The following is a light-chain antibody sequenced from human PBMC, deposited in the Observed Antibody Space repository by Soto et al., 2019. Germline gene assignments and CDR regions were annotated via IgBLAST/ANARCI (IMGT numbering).Light chain of an antibody. CDR2: HAS. J-gene: IGKJ4*01. CDR1: QGISSY. Sequence: IDVKQKHSFLSASGGDGVTITCRASQGISSYLAWYQQKPGTAPKLLIYHASTLESGVPSRFSGSGSGTEFTLTISSLQPEDFATYYCQQLNSYPLTFGGGTKV. CDR3: QQLNSYPLT. V-gene: IGKV1-9*01.